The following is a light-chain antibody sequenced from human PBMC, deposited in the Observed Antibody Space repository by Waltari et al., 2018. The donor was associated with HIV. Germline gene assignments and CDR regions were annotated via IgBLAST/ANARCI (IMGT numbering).Light chain of an antibody. CDR1: SSYIGTYNF. CDR2: EVD. V-gene: IGLV2-8*01. CDR3: TSFGDNDNRFV. J-gene: IGLJ3*02. Sequence: SALTQPPTASGSPGPSVTISCTGASSYIGTYNFVSWYQKLPDQAPRLMLYEVDKRPSGVPDRFSGAKSGNVASLAVSGLQYDDEADYFCTSFGDNDNRFVFGGGTKLTVL.